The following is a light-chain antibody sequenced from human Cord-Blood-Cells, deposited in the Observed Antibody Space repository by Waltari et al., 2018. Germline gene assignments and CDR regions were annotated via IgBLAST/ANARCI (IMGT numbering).Light chain of an antibody. CDR2: DVR. V-gene: IGLV2-14*01. CDR3: SSYTSSSTL. J-gene: IGLJ2*01. Sequence: QSALTQPASVSGSPGQSITISCTGTSSDVGGYNYVSWYQQHTGKAPKLMIYDVRNRPSGVSNRFSGSNSGNTASLTISGLQAEDEADYYCSSYTSSSTLFGGGTKLTVL. CDR1: SSDVGGYNY.